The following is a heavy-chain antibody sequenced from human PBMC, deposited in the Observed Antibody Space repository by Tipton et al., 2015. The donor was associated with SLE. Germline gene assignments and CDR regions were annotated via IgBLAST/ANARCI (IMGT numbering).Heavy chain of an antibody. CDR1: GYTFSTYW. CDR3: ARFTHGRLPDY. Sequence: QLVQSGAEVKEPGESLMISCQVSGYTFSTYWIAWVRQVPGKGLEWMGIIYPGDSDARYSPSFEGQVTISADKSLSAAYLQWTSLQASDTGIYYCARFTHGRLPDYWGQGSLVTVSS. D-gene: IGHD2-15*01. J-gene: IGHJ4*02. V-gene: IGHV5-51*03. CDR2: IYPGDSDA.